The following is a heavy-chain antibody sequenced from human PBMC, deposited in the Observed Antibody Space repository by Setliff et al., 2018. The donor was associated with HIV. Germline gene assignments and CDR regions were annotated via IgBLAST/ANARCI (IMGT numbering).Heavy chain of an antibody. CDR2: IDSDGSDT. V-gene: IGHV3-74*01. CDR3: AFSRRGFDY. CDR1: GLTFSNYW. Sequence: PGGSLRLSCAASGLTFSNYWMHWVRQAPGKGLEWVSRIDSDGSDTNYADSVRGRFTISRDNAKNTVYLQLTSLRAEDTAVYYCAFSRRGFDYWGQGTLVTVSS. D-gene: IGHD5-12*01. J-gene: IGHJ4*02.